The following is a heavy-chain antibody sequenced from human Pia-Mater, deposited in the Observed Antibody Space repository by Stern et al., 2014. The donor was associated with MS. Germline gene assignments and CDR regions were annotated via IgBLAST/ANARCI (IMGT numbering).Heavy chain of an antibody. CDR3: ALTRVGGGHYFDY. V-gene: IGHV2-70*01. CDR2: IDWDDDK. J-gene: IGHJ4*02. Sequence: QVTLRESGPALVKPTQTLTLTCTFSGFSLSTSGMCVSWIRQPPGKALEWIALIDWDDDKYYSTSLKTTLTISNDTSKNQVVLTMTNMDPVDTATYYCALTRVGGGHYFDYWGQGTLVTVSS. D-gene: IGHD3-16*01. CDR1: GFSLSTSGMC.